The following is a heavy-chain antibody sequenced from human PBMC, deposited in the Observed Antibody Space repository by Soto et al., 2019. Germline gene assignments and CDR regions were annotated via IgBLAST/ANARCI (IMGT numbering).Heavy chain of an antibody. V-gene: IGHV3-48*03. CDR2: IHPGGQTI. CDR1: GFTFSSSE. Sequence: EVQLVESGGGLVQPGGSLRLSCAASGFTFSSSEMYWVRQAPGKGLEWISYIHPGGQTIVYEESVKGRFTISRDNAKHSVYLHMSSLRADDTAVYYCERRSSRWGRGTKVTVSS. CDR3: ERRSSR. D-gene: IGHD2-2*01. J-gene: IGHJ3*01.